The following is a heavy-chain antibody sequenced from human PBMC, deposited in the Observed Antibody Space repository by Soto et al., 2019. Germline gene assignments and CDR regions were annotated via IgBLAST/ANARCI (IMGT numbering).Heavy chain of an antibody. CDR2: ISYDGSNK. D-gene: IGHD3-3*01. CDR3: AKARLRFLEWLPFDY. V-gene: IGHV3-30*18. CDR1: GFTFSSYG. Sequence: GGSLRLSCAASGFTFSSYGMHWVRQAPGKGLEWVAVISYDGSNKYYADSVKGRFTISGDNSKNTLYLQMNSLRAEDTAVYYCAKARLRFLEWLPFDYWGQGTLVTVSS. J-gene: IGHJ4*02.